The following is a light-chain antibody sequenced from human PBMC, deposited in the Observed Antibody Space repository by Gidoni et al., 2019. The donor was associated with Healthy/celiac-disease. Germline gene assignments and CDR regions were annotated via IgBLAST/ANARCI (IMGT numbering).Light chain of an antibody. V-gene: IGLV1-44*01. CDR1: SANIGSNT. J-gene: IGLJ2*01. CDR3: AAWDDSLNGVV. CDR2: SNT. Sequence: QSVLPQPHSASGNPGQRVTISGSGSSANIGSNTVNWYQHLQGTAPKLLIYSNTQRPSGVPDRFSGSKSGTSASLAISGLQSEDEADYYCAAWDDSLNGVVVGGWTKLTVL.